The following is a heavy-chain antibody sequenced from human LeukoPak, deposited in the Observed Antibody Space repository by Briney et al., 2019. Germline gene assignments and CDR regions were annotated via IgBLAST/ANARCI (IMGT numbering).Heavy chain of an antibody. CDR1: GFTFSSYS. CDR2: ISSSSSYI. V-gene: IGHV3-21*01. J-gene: IGHJ4*02. D-gene: IGHD1-26*01. Sequence: PGGSLRLSCAASGFTFSSYSMNWVRQAPGKGLEWVSSISSSSSYIYYADSVKGRFTISRDNAKNSLYLQMNSLRAEDTAVYYCASTWGIVGATGDYWGQGTLVTVSS. CDR3: ASTWGIVGATGDY.